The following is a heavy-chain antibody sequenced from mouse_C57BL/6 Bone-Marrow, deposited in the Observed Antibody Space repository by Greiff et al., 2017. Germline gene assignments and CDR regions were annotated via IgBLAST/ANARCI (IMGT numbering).Heavy chain of an antibody. CDR3: TYYYGSSPYYYAMDY. D-gene: IGHD1-1*01. CDR1: GFNIKDYY. CDR2: IDPEDGDT. J-gene: IGHJ4*01. Sequence: EVKLVESGAELVRPGASVKLSCTASGFNIKDYYMHWVKQRPEQGLEWIGRIDPEDGDTEYAPKFQGKATMTADTSSNTAYLQLRHLTSEDTAVYYCTYYYGSSPYYYAMDYWGQGTSVTVSS. V-gene: IGHV14-1*01.